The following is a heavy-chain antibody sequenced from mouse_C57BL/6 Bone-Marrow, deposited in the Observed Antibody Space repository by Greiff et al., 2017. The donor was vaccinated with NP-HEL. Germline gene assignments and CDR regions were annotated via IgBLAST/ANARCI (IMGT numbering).Heavy chain of an antibody. Sequence: EVKLVESEGGLVQPGSSMKFSCTASGFTFSDYYMAWVRQVPEKGLEWVANINYDGSSTYYLDSLKSRFIISRDNAKNILYLQMSSLKSEDTATYYCARDRTDYWYFDVWGTGTTVTVSS. CDR1: GFTFSDYY. CDR3: ARDRTDYWYFDV. J-gene: IGHJ1*03. CDR2: INYDGSST. V-gene: IGHV5-16*01.